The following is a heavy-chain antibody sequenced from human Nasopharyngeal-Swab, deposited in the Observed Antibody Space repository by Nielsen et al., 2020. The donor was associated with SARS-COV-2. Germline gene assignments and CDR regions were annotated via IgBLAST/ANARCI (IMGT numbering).Heavy chain of an antibody. D-gene: IGHD3-10*01. Sequence: GESLKISCEASGFTFHKYGLHLVRQAPGKGLEWVAVIPYEGSKKYYADFVKGRITISRDNFKNTLYLQMYTLRPEDTVVYYCANANHFFWFGQVRNDTFDVWGQGTMVTVSS. J-gene: IGHJ3*01. V-gene: IGHV3-30*18. CDR2: IPYEGSKK. CDR1: GFTFHKYG. CDR3: ANANHFFWFGQVRNDTFDV.